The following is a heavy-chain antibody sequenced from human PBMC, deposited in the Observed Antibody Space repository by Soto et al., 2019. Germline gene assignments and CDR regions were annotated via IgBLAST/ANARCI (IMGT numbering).Heavy chain of an antibody. J-gene: IGHJ4*02. CDR3: ARQVVDGAMTGSGSFDY. Sequence: SETLSLTCTVSGGSISSYYWSWIRQPPGKGLEWIGYIYYSGSTNYNPSLKSRVTISVDTSKNQFSLKLSSVTAADTAVYYCARQVVDGAMTGSGSFDYWGQGTRVTFPS. CDR2: IYYSGST. CDR1: GGSISSYY. V-gene: IGHV4-59*08. D-gene: IGHD3-10*01.